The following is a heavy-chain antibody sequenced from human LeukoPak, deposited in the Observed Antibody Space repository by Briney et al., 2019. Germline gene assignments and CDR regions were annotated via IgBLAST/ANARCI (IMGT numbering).Heavy chain of an antibody. V-gene: IGHV4-39*01. Sequence: SGTLSLTCTVSGGSISNSNDYWAWIRQPPGKGLEWIGSIYHSGNIFQNQSLASRVTISVDTSKNQFSLNLNSVTAADTAVYYCARQESCTNGVCYVGWFDPWGQGTLVTVSS. J-gene: IGHJ5*02. CDR1: GGSISNSNDY. CDR2: IYHSGNI. CDR3: ARQESCTNGVCYVGWFDP. D-gene: IGHD2-8*01.